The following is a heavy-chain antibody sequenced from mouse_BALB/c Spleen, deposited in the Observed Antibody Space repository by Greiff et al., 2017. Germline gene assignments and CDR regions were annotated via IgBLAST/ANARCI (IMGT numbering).Heavy chain of an antibody. J-gene: IGHJ4*01. Sequence: EVQLQQSGPELVKPGASVKISCKASGYTFTDYNMHWVKQSHGKSLEWIGYIYPYNGGTGYNQKFKSKATLTVDNSSSTAYMERRSLTSEDSAVYYCATQLGRRAMDYWGQGTSVTVSS. CDR3: ATQLGRRAMDY. CDR1: GYTFTDYN. V-gene: IGHV1S29*02. D-gene: IGHD4-1*02. CDR2: IYPYNGGT.